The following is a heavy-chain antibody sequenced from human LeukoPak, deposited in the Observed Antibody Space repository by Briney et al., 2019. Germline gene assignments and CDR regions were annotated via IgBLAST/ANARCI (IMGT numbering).Heavy chain of an antibody. CDR1: GGSISSYN. Sequence: SAPMSLTCTASGGSISSYNWSWLRQPAGKGLEWIGRIYTSGSTNYNPSLKSRVTMSVDTSKNQFSLKLSSVTAADTAVYYCARAVGSYKAGIFDPWGQGTLVTVSS. CDR3: ARAVGSYKAGIFDP. J-gene: IGHJ5*02. CDR2: IYTSGST. D-gene: IGHD1-26*01. V-gene: IGHV4-4*07.